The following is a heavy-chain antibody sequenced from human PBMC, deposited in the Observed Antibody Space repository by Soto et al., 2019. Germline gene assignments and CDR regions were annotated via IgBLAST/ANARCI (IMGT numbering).Heavy chain of an antibody. V-gene: IGHV4-38-2*02. CDR1: GYSISSGSY. J-gene: IGHJ6*02. D-gene: IGHD3-16*01. CDR3: ARDLVYYGNYYYTMDV. Sequence: PSETLSLTCTVSGYSISSGSYWAWIRQPPGKGPEWIASIYHGGTTFYNPSLKSRITISVDTSNNQFSLKLTSVTAADTAVYYCARDLVYYGNYYYTMDVWGQGITVTVSS. CDR2: IYHGGTT.